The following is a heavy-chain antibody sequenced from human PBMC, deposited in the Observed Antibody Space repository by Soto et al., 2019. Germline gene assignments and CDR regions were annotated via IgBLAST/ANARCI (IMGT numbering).Heavy chain of an antibody. CDR1: GGTFSSYA. CDR2: IIPIFGTA. Sequence: QVQLVQSGAEVKKPGSSVKVSCKASGGTFSSYAISWVRQAPGQGLEWMGGIIPIFGTANYAQKFQGRVTITADESTSTAYMELSSLRSEDTAVYYCASRTLLGEYYYYYGMDVWGQGTTVTVSS. D-gene: IGHD3-16*01. V-gene: IGHV1-69*01. CDR3: ASRTLLGEYYYYYGMDV. J-gene: IGHJ6*02.